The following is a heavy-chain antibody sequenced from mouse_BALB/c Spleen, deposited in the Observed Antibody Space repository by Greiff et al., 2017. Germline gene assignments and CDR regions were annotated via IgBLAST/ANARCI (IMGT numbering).Heavy chain of an antibody. CDR2: INPSSGYT. CDR1: GYTFTSYT. V-gene: IGHV1-4*02. D-gene: IGHD2-14*01. Sequence: VQLQQSAAELARPGASVKMSCKASGYTFTSYTMHWVKQRPGQGLEWIGYINPSSGYTEYNQKFKDKTTLTADKSSSTAYLQLSSLTSEDSAVYYCARDYRDDEGGFFDYWGQGTTLTVSS. J-gene: IGHJ2*01. CDR3: ARDYRDDEGGFFDY.